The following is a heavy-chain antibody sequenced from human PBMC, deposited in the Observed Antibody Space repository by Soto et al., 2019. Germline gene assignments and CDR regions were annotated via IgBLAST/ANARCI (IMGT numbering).Heavy chain of an antibody. CDR3: ARESSTTYCGGDCSGWFDP. CDR1: GYTFTSSG. CDR2: ISAYNGNT. V-gene: IGHV1-18*01. J-gene: IGHJ5*02. Sequence: QVQLVQSGAEVKKPGASVKVSCKASGYTFTSSGISLVRPAPGQGLEWMGCISAYNGNTNYAQKLQGRVTMTTDTPTSAAYMELRSLRSDNTAVYYCARESSTTYCGGDCSGWFDPWGQGTLVTVAS. D-gene: IGHD2-21*02.